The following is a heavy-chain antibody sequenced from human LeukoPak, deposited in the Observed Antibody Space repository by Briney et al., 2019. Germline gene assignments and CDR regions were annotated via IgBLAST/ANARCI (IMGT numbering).Heavy chain of an antibody. CDR2: LKQDGSDR. V-gene: IGHV3-7*01. CDR1: GFTLSTYR. Sequence: GGSLRLSCAASGFTLSTYRMTWVRQAPGKGLEWVANLKQDGSDRDYVDSVGGRFIISRDNTKNSLYLEMNSLRAEDTAIYYCVKCEWYDSASRGDYCNMDVWGKGITVTVSS. D-gene: IGHD3-3*01. J-gene: IGHJ6*03. CDR3: VKCEWYDSASRGDYCNMDV.